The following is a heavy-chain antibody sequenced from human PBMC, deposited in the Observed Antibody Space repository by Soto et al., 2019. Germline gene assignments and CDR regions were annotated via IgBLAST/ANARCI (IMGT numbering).Heavy chain of an antibody. V-gene: IGHV4-34*01. D-gene: IGHD3-10*01. CDR2: INHSGST. CDR3: ARGVLWFGELYTDY. CDR1: GGSFSGYY. Sequence: QVQLQQWGAGLLKPSETLSLTCAVYGGSFSGYYWSWIRQPPGKGLEWIGEINHSGSTNYNPSLKSRVTISVDTSKNQFSLKLSSVTAADTAVYYCARGVLWFGELYTDYWCQGTLVTVSS. J-gene: IGHJ4*02.